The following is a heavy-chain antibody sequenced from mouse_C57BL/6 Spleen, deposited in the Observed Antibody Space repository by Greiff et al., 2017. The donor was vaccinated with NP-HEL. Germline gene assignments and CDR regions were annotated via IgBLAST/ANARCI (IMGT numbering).Heavy chain of an antibody. Sequence: EVKLMESGGGLVQPGGSLSLSCAASGFTFTDYYMSWVRQPPGKALEWLGFIRNKANGYTTEYSASVKGRFTISRDNSQSILYLQMNALRAEDSATYYCPRGGYGSSYDYWGQGTTLTVSS. CDR2: IRNKANGYTT. CDR3: PRGGYGSSYDY. J-gene: IGHJ2*01. V-gene: IGHV7-3*01. D-gene: IGHD1-1*01. CDR1: GFTFTDYY.